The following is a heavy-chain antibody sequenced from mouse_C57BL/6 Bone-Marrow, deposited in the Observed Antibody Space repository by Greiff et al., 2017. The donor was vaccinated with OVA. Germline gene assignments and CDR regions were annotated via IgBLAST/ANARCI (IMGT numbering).Heavy chain of an antibody. CDR3: TTWDYGGYYFDY. V-gene: IGHV14-4*01. J-gene: IGHJ2*01. CDR1: GFNIKDDY. CDR2: IDPENGDT. Sequence: VQLQQSGAELVRPGASVKLSCTASGFNIKDDYMHWVKQRPEQGLEWIGWIDPENGDTEYASKFQGKATITADTSSNTAYLQLSSLTSEDTAVYYCTTWDYGGYYFDYWGQGTTLTVSS. D-gene: IGHD2-4*01.